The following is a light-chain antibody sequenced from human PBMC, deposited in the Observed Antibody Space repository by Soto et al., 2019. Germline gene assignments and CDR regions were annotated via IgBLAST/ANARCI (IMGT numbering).Light chain of an antibody. Sequence: QSVLTQPPSVSGAPGQRVTISCTGSSSNIGAGYDVHWYQQLPGTAPKLLIYGNSNRPSGVPDRFSGSKSGTSASLAITGLQAEDGADYYCQSYDSSLEVFGTGTKVTVL. V-gene: IGLV1-40*01. J-gene: IGLJ1*01. CDR3: QSYDSSLEV. CDR2: GNS. CDR1: SSNIGAGYD.